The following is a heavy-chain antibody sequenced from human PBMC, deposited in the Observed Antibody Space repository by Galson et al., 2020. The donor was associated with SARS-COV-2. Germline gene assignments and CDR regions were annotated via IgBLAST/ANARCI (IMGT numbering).Heavy chain of an antibody. J-gene: IGHJ6*02. CDR3: ARSEGQASGSYSGLDV. Sequence: AGSLTLSCGASGFTLRDYHMSWVRQAPGKGLEWDSDITSSGITLSNADSEQGRFTISRDNGKNSLYLQMNTLRAEDTAVYFCARSEGQASGSYSGLDVWGQGTTVTVSS. CDR2: ITSSGITL. V-gene: IGHV3-11*01. CDR1: GFTLRDYH. D-gene: IGHD3-10*01.